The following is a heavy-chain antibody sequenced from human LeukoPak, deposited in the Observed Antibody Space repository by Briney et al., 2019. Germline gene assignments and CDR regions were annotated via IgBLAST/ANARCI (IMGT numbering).Heavy chain of an antibody. CDR1: GFTFCSYA. CDR2: ISYDGSNK. Sequence: PGGSLRLSCAASGFTFCSYAMHWVRQAPGKGLEWVAVISYDGSNKYYADSVKGRFTISRDNSKNTLYLQMNSLRAEDTAVYYCAKDLTMVSYDFWSGYDDYWGQGTLVTVSS. CDR3: AKDLTMVSYDFWSGYDDY. V-gene: IGHV3-30-3*01. D-gene: IGHD3-3*01. J-gene: IGHJ4*02.